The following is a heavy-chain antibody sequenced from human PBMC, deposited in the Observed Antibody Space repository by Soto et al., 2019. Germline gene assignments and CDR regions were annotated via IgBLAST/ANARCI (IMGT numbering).Heavy chain of an antibody. J-gene: IGHJ6*02. Sequence: QHPGKGLEWIGYIYYSGSTNYNPSLKSRVTISVDTYKNPFSLKLNSVTAADTAVYFFAKYKPNYISGRALRAQGTTVTVSS. V-gene: IGHV4-59*01. CDR2: IYYSGST. D-gene: IGHD1-7*01. CDR3: AKYKPNYISGRAL.